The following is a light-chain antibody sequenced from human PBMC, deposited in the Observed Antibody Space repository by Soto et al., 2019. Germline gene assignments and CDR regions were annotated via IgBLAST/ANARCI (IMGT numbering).Light chain of an antibody. CDR3: MQGSHWPYT. CDR2: NAS. J-gene: IGKJ2*01. Sequence: DVVMTQSPLSLPVTLGQPASISCWSSLSLLYSDGNTYLNWFLQRPGQSPRRLIYNASNRESGVPDRFSGSGSGTDFTLKISRVEAEDVGVYYCMQGSHWPYTFGQGTRLELK. V-gene: IGKV2-30*01. CDR1: LSLLYSDGNTY.